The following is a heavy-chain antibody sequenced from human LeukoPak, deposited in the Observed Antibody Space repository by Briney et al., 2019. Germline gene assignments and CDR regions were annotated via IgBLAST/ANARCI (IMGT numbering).Heavy chain of an antibody. J-gene: IGHJ4*02. D-gene: IGHD3-10*01. CDR3: ARRQYGSGSYYTPPDY. CDR1: GGSFSGYY. V-gene: IGHV4-34*01. Sequence: SETLSLTCAVYGGSFSGYYWSWIRQPPGKGLEWIGSIYYSGSTYYNPSLKSRVTISVGTSENQFSLKLSSVTAADTAVYYCARRQYGSGSYYTPPDYWGQGTLVTVSS. CDR2: IYYSGST.